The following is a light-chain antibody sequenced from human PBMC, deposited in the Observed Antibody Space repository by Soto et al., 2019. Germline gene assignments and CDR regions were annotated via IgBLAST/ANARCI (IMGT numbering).Light chain of an antibody. J-gene: IGKJ4*01. CDR2: GTF. V-gene: IGKV3D-20*02. Sequence: EIVWTQSPGTLSLSPGERATLSCRASQSVSSRYLAGYQQKPGKSPRTLIYGTFSRAIGIPDRFSGSGSGTDFTLTISRLATEDFAGYYCQHRRNWPLTFGGWPKVEIK. CDR3: QHRRNWPLT. CDR1: QSVSSRY.